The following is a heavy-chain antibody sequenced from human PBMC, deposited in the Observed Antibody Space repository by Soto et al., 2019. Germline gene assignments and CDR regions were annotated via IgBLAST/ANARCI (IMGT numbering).Heavy chain of an antibody. D-gene: IGHD3-3*01. Sequence: ASVKVSCKASGYTFTSYGISWVRQAPGQGLERKGWISAYNGNTNYAQKLQGRVTMTTDTSTSTAYMELRSLRSDDTAVYYCARTPGVNDYYYYYMDVWGKGTTVTVSS. V-gene: IGHV1-18*01. CDR1: GYTFTSYG. CDR2: ISAYNGNT. CDR3: ARTPGVNDYYYYYMDV. J-gene: IGHJ6*03.